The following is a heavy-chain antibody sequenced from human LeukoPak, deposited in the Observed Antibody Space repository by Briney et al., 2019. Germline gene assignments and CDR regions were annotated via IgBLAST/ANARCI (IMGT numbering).Heavy chain of an antibody. CDR1: GYTLTSYD. D-gene: IGHD5-12*01. CDR2: MNPNSGNT. V-gene: IGHV1-8*03. Sequence: GASVKVSCKASGYTLTSYDINWVRQATGQGLGWMGWMNPNSGNTGYAQKFQGRVTITRNTSISTAYMELSSLRSEDTAVYYCARAGYDHPFDYWGQGTLVTVSS. CDR3: ARAGYDHPFDY. J-gene: IGHJ4*02.